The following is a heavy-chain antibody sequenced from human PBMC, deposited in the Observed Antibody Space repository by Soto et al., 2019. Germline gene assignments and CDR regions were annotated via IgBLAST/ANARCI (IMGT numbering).Heavy chain of an antibody. CDR1: GFTFSSYG. J-gene: IGHJ5*02. CDR3: AGHIFDGVDTSESGHNWFDP. CDR2: IWYDGSNK. Sequence: GGSLRLSCAASGFTFSSYGMHWVRQAPGKGLEWVAVIWYDGSNKYYADSVKGRFTISRDNSKNTLYLQMNSLRAEDTAVYYCAGHIFDGVDTSESGHNWFDPWGQGTLVTVSS. D-gene: IGHD3-3*01. V-gene: IGHV3-33*01.